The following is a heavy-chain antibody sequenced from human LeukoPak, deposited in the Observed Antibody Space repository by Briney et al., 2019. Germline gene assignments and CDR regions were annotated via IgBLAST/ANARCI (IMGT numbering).Heavy chain of an antibody. CDR2: INENGGTT. D-gene: IGHD2-2*01. CDR3: ARRYCSSTSCLLAMDV. V-gene: IGHV3-20*01. Sequence: PGGSLRLSCAASGFIFEDYGMCWVRQAPGKGLEWVSGINENGGTTAYADSVKGRFIIFRDNAKNSLYLQMNSLRAEDTALYHCARRYCSSTSCLLAMDVWGQGTTVTVSS. CDR1: GFIFEDYG. J-gene: IGHJ6*02.